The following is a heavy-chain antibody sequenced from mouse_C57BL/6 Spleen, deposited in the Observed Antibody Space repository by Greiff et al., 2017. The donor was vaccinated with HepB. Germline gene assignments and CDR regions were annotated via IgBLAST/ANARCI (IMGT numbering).Heavy chain of an antibody. CDR2: IDPSDSYT. J-gene: IGHJ2*01. CDR3: ARGVVNYGSSYVDY. D-gene: IGHD1-1*01. CDR1: GYTFTSYW. Sequence: VQLQQSGAELVKPGASVKLSCKASGYTFTSYWMQWVKQRPGQGLEWIGEIDPSDSYTNYNQKFKGKATLNVDTSSSTAYMQLSSLTSEDSAVYYCARGVVNYGSSYVDYWGQGTTLTVSS. V-gene: IGHV1-50*01.